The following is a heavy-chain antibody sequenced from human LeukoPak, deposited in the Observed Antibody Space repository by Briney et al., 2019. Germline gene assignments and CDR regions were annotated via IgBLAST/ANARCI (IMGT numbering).Heavy chain of an antibody. D-gene: IGHD1-14*01. V-gene: IGHV1-69*13. CDR3: HVNLPDDAFDI. Sequence: SVKVSCKASGGTFSSYAISWVRQAPGQGLEWMGGIIPIFGTANYAQKFQGRVTITADESTSTAYMELSSLRSEDTAVHYCHVNLPDDAFDIWGQGTMVTVSP. CDR1: GGTFSSYA. CDR2: IIPIFGTA. J-gene: IGHJ3*02.